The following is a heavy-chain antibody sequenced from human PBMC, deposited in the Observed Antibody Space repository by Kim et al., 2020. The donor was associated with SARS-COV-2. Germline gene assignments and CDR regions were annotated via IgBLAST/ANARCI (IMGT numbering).Heavy chain of an antibody. V-gene: IGHV3-30*02. J-gene: IGHJ4*02. CDR3: AKGKRRPGIAAAGSVY. D-gene: IGHD6-13*01. Sequence: SVKGRFTISRDNSKTTLYLQMNSLRAEETAVYYCAKGKRRPGIAAAGSVYWGQGTLVTVSS.